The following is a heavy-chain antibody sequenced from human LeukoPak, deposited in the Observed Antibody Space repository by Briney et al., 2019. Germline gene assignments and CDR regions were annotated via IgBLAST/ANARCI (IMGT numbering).Heavy chain of an antibody. CDR3: ARTGIAAAGSYYYYGMDV. CDR1: GGTFSSYA. Sequence: GASVKVSCKASGGTFSSYAISWVRQAPGQGLEWMGWISAYNGNTNYAQKLQGRVTMTTDTSTSTAYMELRSLRSDDTAVYYCARTGIAAAGSYYYYGMDVWGQGTTVTVSS. J-gene: IGHJ6*02. D-gene: IGHD6-13*01. CDR2: ISAYNGNT. V-gene: IGHV1-18*01.